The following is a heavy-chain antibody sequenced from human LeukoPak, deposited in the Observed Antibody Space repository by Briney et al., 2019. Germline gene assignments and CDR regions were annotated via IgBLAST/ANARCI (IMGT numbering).Heavy chain of an antibody. CDR3: ARVRHYSSLSDFDY. CDR2: IYYSGST. CDR1: GGSISSYY. J-gene: IGHJ4*02. Sequence: SETLSLTCTVSGGSISSYYWSWIRQPPGKGLEWIGYIYYSGSTNYNPSLKSRVTISVDTSKNQFSLKLSSVTAADTAVYYCARVRHYSSLSDFDYWGQGTLVTVSS. V-gene: IGHV4-59*01. D-gene: IGHD6-13*01.